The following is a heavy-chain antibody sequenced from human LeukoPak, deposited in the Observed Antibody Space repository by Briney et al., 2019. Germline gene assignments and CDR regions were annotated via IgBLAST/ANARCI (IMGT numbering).Heavy chain of an antibody. Sequence: GGSLRLSCAASGFTFSSYAMNWVRQAPGKGLEWVAVTSYDGSNKYYAESVKGRFTISRDNAKNTLYLQMNSLRAEDTAVYYCARGGGYYPFDYWGQGTLVTVSS. CDR2: TSYDGSNK. D-gene: IGHD3-22*01. J-gene: IGHJ4*02. V-gene: IGHV3-30*04. CDR1: GFTFSSYA. CDR3: ARGGGYYPFDY.